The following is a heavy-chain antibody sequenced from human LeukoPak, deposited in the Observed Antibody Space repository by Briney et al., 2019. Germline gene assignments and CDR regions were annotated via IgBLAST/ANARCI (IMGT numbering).Heavy chain of an antibody. J-gene: IGHJ4*02. D-gene: IGHD4-17*01. V-gene: IGHV3-21*01. CDR3: AREPPRYGDSTVEFDY. Sequence: GGSLRLSCAASGFTFSTYNMNWVRQAPGKGLEWVSSISSSSSYIYYADSVKGRFTISRDNAKNSLYLQMNSLRAEDTAVYYCAREPPRYGDSTVEFDYWGQGTLVTVSS. CDR1: GFTFSTYN. CDR2: ISSSSSYI.